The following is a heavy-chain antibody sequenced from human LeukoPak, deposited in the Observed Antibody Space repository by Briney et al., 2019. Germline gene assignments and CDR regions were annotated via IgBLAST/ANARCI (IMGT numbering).Heavy chain of an antibody. CDR1: GYTFSGYY. V-gene: IGHV1-2*02. CDR3: ARLDSGTDY. CDR2: INPNSGGT. Sequence: GASVKVSCKASGYTFSGYYIHWVRQAPGQGLEWMGWINPNSGGTNYAQKFQGRVTMTRDTSISTAYMELSRLRSDDTAVYYCARLDSGTDYWGQGTLVTVSS. J-gene: IGHJ4*02. D-gene: IGHD3-10*01.